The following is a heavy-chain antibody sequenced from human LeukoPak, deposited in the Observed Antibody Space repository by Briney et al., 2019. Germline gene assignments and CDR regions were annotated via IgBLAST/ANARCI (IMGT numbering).Heavy chain of an antibody. CDR1: VFTFTISA. CDR3: AALYYDIVTGYYGEGTFDI. J-gene: IGHJ3*02. CDR2: IVVGSGNT. D-gene: IGHD3-9*01. V-gene: IGHV1-58*01. Sequence: SVNVSRKASVFTFTISAVQWVRQARGQRLGGIGWIVVGSGNTNYAQKFQERVPITREMSTSTAYMELTSLTSEDTAVYYCAALYYDIVTGYYGEGTFDIWGQGTMVTVSS.